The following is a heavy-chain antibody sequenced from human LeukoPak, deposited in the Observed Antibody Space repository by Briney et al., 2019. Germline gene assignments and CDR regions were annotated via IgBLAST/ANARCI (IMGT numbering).Heavy chain of an antibody. CDR2: IKEDGSEK. V-gene: IGHV3-7*01. CDR3: ARDIGRPISGSYKYFDY. D-gene: IGHD6-19*01. J-gene: IGHJ4*02. Sequence: SGGSLRLSCAASGFTFSSYWMSWVRQAPGKGLEWVATIKEDGSEKYYVDSVKGRFTISRDNAKNSLFLQLNNLRVDDTAVYYCARDIGRPISGSYKYFDYWGQGTLVTVSS. CDR1: GFTFSSYW.